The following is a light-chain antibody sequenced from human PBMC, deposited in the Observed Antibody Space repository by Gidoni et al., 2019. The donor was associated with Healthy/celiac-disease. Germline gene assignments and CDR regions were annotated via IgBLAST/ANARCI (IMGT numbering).Light chain of an antibody. J-gene: IGKJ5*01. CDR1: KSSSSW. Sequence: DIQMTQSPSTLSASVGDRVTITCRASKSSSSWLAWYQQQPGKAPKLLIYDASSLESGVPSRFSGSGSGTEFTLTISSLQPDDFATYYCQQYTSYITFXQXTRLEIK. CDR3: QQYTSYIT. CDR2: DAS. V-gene: IGKV1-5*01.